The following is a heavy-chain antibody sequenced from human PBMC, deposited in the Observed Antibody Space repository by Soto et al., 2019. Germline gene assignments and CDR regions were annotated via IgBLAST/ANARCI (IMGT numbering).Heavy chain of an antibody. CDR1: GFTFSSYS. CDR2: ISSSSSYI. V-gene: IGHV3-21*01. CDR3: AAIAVAGRGIDY. D-gene: IGHD6-19*01. J-gene: IGHJ4*02. Sequence: EVQLVESGGGLVKPGGSLRLSCAACGFTFSSYSMNWVRQAPGKGLEWVSSISSSSSYIYYADSVKGRFTISRDNAKNSLYLQMNSLRAEDTAVYYCAAIAVAGRGIDYWGQGTLVTVSS.